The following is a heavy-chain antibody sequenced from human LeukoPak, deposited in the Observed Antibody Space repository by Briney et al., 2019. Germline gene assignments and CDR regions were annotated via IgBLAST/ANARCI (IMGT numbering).Heavy chain of an antibody. J-gene: IGHJ4*02. CDR1: GGSISSTNYY. CDR3: ARAPEYGLYYFDY. D-gene: IGHD1-14*01. V-gene: IGHV4-39*07. CDR2: IYYSGST. Sequence: SETLSLTCTVSGGSISSTNYYWGWIRQPPGKGLEWIGNIYYSGSTYYNPSLRSRVTMSVDTSKNQFSLKLTSVTATDTAVYYCARAPEYGLYYFDYWGQGTLVTVSS.